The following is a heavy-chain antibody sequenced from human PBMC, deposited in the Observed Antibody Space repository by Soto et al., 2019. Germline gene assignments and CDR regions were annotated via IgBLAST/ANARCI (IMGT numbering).Heavy chain of an antibody. CDR2: ISANGRNA. CDR3: AKDLSSLGWLALGAPFGP. V-gene: IGHV3-23*01. D-gene: IGHD3-22*01. CDR1: GFTFSNYA. J-gene: IGHJ5*02. Sequence: EVHLLESGGDVVQPGRSLRLSCAASGFTFSNYAMNWIRQAPGKGLEWLSSISANGRNAYYADSVKGRFTISRDRSRTTLYLQLDSLRVEDTAIYFCAKDLSSLGWLALGAPFGPWGQGTVVTVSS.